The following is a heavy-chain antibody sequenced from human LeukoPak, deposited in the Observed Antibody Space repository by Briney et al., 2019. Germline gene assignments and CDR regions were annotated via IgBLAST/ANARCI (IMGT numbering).Heavy chain of an antibody. D-gene: IGHD3-3*02. CDR1: GGSISSSSYY. J-gene: IGHJ4*02. Sequence: RPSETLSLTCTVSGGSISSSSYYWGWIRQPPGKGLEWIGEINHSGSTNYNPSLKSRVTISIDTSKNQFSLRLSSVTAADTAVYYCARGRAFFDWGQGTLVIVSS. CDR3: ARGRAFFD. CDR2: INHSGST. V-gene: IGHV4-39*07.